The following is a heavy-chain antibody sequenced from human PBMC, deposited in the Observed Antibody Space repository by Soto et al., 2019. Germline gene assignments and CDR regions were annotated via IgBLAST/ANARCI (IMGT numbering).Heavy chain of an antibody. J-gene: IGHJ4*02. D-gene: IGHD3-16*01. CDR3: ARGITFGGVTYYFDN. CDR1: GFTFSTYC. CDR2: IKQDGSEK. Sequence: EVQLVESGGGLVQPGGSLRLSCAASGFTFSTYCMSWVRQAPGRGLEWVANIKQDGSEKYCVDSVKDRFTISRDNAKNSLYLQMNSLRAEDTAVYYCARGITFGGVTYYFDNWGQGALVTVSS. V-gene: IGHV3-7*01.